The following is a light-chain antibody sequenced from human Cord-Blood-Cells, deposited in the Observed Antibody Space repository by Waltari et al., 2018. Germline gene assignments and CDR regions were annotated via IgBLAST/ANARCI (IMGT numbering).Light chain of an antibody. CDR1: QSISSY. V-gene: IGKV1-39*01. Sequence: DIQMTQSPSSLSASVGDRATITCRASQSISSYLNWYQQKPGKAPKLLIYAASSLQSGVPSRCSGSGSATDFTLTISSLQPEDFATYYCQQSYSTPPWSFGQGTKLEIK. J-gene: IGKJ2*03. CDR2: AAS. CDR3: QQSYSTPPWS.